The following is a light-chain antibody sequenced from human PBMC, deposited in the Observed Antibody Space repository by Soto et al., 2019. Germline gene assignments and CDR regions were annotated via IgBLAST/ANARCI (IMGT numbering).Light chain of an antibody. Sequence: QSALTQPASLSGSPGQSITISCTGTSSDVGAYNFVSWYQQHPGKAPKLMIYEVSNRPSGVSNRFSGSKSDNTASLTISGLQTEDEADYYCASYTTTSTWLFGGGTKLTVL. CDR3: ASYTTTSTWL. CDR1: SSDVGAYNF. V-gene: IGLV2-14*01. J-gene: IGLJ3*02. CDR2: EVS.